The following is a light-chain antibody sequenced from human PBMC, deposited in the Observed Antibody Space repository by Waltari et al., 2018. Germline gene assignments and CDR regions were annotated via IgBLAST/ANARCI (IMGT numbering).Light chain of an antibody. CDR3: QQFINYPLT. CDR1: QDIASA. V-gene: IGKV1D-13*01. J-gene: IGKJ3*01. Sequence: AIQLTQSPSSLSASVGHRITITCRASQDIASALAWYVQKPGKAPQILIYDASTWESGVPSRFSGSGSGTDFTLSISGLQPEDFATYYCQQFINYPLTFGPGTTVDIK. CDR2: DAS.